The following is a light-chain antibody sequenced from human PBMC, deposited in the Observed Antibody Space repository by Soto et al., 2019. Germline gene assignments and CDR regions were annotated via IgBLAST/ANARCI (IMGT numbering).Light chain of an antibody. V-gene: IGKV1-5*03. Sequence: DIQMTQSPSTLSASVGDRVTITCRASQSISSWLAWYQQKPGKXPXLLIYKASSLESGVPSRFSGSGSGTEFTLTISSLQPDDFATYYCQQYNSYAWTFGQGTKVDI. CDR3: QQYNSYAWT. J-gene: IGKJ1*01. CDR2: KAS. CDR1: QSISSW.